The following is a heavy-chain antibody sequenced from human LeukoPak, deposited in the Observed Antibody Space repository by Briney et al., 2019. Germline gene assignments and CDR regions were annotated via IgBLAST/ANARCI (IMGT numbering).Heavy chain of an antibody. Sequence: GGSLRLSCAASGFIFSTYAMHWVCQAPGKGLEWVAFIHYDGSTKYSADSVKGRFTISRDNSKNTLDLQMHSLRAEDTAVYYCAKEVGVSSAIGHWGQGTLVTVSS. CDR3: AKEVGVSSAIGH. J-gene: IGHJ4*02. D-gene: IGHD2-21*02. V-gene: IGHV3-30*02. CDR2: IHYDGSTK. CDR1: GFIFSTYA.